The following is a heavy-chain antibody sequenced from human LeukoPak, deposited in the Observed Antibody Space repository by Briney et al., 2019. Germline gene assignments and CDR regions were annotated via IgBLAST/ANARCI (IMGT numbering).Heavy chain of an antibody. J-gene: IGHJ5*02. CDR2: INPDIGAT. Sequence: ASVKVSCKASGYTFTDYYIHWVRQAPGQGLEWMGWINPDIGATNHAQKFQGRVTMTRDTSIVTAYMELGRLGSDDTAVYYCAVNQVDGTGIFDPWGQGTLVTVSS. V-gene: IGHV1-2*02. CDR3: AVNQVDGTGIFDP. D-gene: IGHD1-14*01. CDR1: GYTFTDYY.